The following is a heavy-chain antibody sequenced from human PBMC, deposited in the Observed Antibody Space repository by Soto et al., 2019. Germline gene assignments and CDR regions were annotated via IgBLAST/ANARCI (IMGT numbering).Heavy chain of an antibody. V-gene: IGHV1-18*01. Sequence: ASVKVSCKASGYTFTSYGISWVRQAPGQGLEWMGWISAYNGNTNYAQMLQGRVTMTTDTSTSTAYMELRSLRSDDTAVYYCAKDQYYDSSGYYSKSFFDYWGQGTLVTVSS. D-gene: IGHD3-22*01. CDR3: AKDQYYDSSGYYSKSFFDY. CDR1: GYTFTSYG. J-gene: IGHJ4*02. CDR2: ISAYNGNT.